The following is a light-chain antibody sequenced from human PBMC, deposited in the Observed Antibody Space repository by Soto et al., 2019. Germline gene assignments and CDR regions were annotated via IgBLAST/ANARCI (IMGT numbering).Light chain of an antibody. CDR2: DVS. CDR1: SSDVGGYNY. CDR3: SSYTSSSTLGGV. V-gene: IGLV2-14*01. J-gene: IGLJ1*01. Sequence: QSALTQPASVSGSPGQSITISCTGTSSDVGGYNYVSWYQQHPGKAPKLLIYDVSNRPSGVSNRFSGSKSGNTASLTISGLQAEDEADYYCSSYTSSSTLGGVFGTGTKLPS.